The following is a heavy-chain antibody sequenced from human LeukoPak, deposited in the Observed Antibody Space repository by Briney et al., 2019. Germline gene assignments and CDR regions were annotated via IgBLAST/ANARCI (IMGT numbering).Heavy chain of an antibody. J-gene: IGHJ3*02. D-gene: IGHD6-13*01. CDR2: ISAYNGNT. V-gene: IGHV1-18*01. CDR3: AREVLPAAGAFDI. Sequence: ASVKVSCKASGYTFTSYGISWVRQAPGQGLEWMGWISAYNGNTNYAQKFQGRVTMTRDTSISTAYMELSRLRSDDTAVYYCAREVLPAAGAFDIWGQGTMVTVSS. CDR1: GYTFTSYG.